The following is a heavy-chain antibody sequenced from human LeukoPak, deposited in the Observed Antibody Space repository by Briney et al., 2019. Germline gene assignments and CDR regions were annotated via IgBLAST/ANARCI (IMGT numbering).Heavy chain of an antibody. CDR1: VFTFISYG. J-gene: IGHJ4*02. V-gene: IGHV3-33*01. D-gene: IGHD3-10*01. CDR2: IWLDGSNK. CDR3: ARDRNVLLWFRELSILFDY. Sequence: GGALRLSCAPPVFTFISYGMHGVGEAPGRGLGWWAVIWLDGSNKYSEDSVKGRFPISRDNSKNTLYLQMNSLRAEDTAVYYCARDRNVLLWFRELSILFDYWGQGTLVTVSS.